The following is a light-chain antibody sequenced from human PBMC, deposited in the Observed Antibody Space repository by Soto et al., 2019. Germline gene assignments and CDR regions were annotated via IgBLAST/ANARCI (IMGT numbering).Light chain of an antibody. CDR3: QQYCSSPPGYT. J-gene: IGKJ2*01. CDR2: GAS. Sequence: EIVLTQSPGTLSLSPGERATLSCRASQSVSSSYLAWYQQKPGQAPRLLIYGASSRATGIPDRFSGSVSGTDFTLTISSLEPEDFAVYYCQQYCSSPPGYTFGQGTKLEI. CDR1: QSVSSSY. V-gene: IGKV3-20*01.